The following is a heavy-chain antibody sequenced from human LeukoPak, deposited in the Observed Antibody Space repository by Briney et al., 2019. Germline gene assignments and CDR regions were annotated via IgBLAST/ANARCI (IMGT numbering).Heavy chain of an antibody. D-gene: IGHD6-13*01. J-gene: IGHJ5*02. Sequence: GGSLRLSCAASGFTFSSYGTHWVRQAPGKGLEWVAVIWSAGTKKYYADSVKGRFTISRDNSKNTLYLQMNSLRAEDTAVYYCARGGSSWYITYFDPWGQGTLVTVSS. CDR2: IWSAGTKK. CDR1: GFTFSSYG. V-gene: IGHV3-33*01. CDR3: ARGGSSWYITYFDP.